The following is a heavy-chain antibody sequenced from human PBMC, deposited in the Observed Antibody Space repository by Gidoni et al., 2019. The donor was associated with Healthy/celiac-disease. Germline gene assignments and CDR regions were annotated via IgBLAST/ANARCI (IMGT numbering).Heavy chain of an antibody. V-gene: IGHV4-31*03. Sequence: QVQLQEAGPGLVKPSQTLSLTCPVSGGSISRTGYCWGWIRPHPGQGLEWVGYIYYSGSTYYHPSLKSRVTISVATSKNQFSLKLSSVTAADTAVYYCARDRGRGYSYGLAYGMDVWGQGTTVTVSS. J-gene: IGHJ6*02. D-gene: IGHD5-18*01. CDR1: GGSISRTGYC. CDR2: IYYSGST. CDR3: ARDRGRGYSYGLAYGMDV.